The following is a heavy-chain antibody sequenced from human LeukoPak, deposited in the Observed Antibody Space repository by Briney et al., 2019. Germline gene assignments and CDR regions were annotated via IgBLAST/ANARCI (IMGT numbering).Heavy chain of an antibody. CDR3: ARDPSPYDYGSGSLDY. Sequence: GGSLRLSCAASGFTFSSYAMHWVRQAPGKGLEWVAVISYDGSNKYYADSVKGRFTISRDNSKNTLYLQMNGLRAEDTAVYYCARDPSPYDYGSGSLDYWGQGTLVTVSS. D-gene: IGHD3-10*01. J-gene: IGHJ4*02. V-gene: IGHV3-30*04. CDR1: GFTFSSYA. CDR2: ISYDGSNK.